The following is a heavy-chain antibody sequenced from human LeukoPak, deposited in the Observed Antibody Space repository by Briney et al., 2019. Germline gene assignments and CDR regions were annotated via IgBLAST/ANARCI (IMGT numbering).Heavy chain of an antibody. CDR2: IYYSGST. V-gene: IGHV4-31*03. J-gene: IGHJ4*02. Sequence: SETLSLTCTVSGGSISSGGYYWSWIRQHPGKGLEWIGYIYYSGSTYYNPSLKSRVTISVDTSKNQFSLKLSSVTAADTAVYYCARIKVGATFDYWGQGTLVTVSS. CDR3: ARIKVGATFDY. D-gene: IGHD1-26*01. CDR1: GGSISSGGYY.